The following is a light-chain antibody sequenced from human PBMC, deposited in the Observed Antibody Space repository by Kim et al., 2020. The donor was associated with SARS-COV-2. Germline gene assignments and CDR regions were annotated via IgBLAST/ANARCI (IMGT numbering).Light chain of an antibody. J-gene: IGKJ4*01. CDR1: QRVGSN. V-gene: IGKV3-15*01. Sequence: VSPGGTATLYCRASQRVGSNLAWDQQKAGQAPRLLIYGASTRASGIPARFSGSGSGTGFTLTISSLQSEDFAVYHCQQYNNWPPLTFGGGTKLEIK. CDR2: GAS. CDR3: QQYNNWPPLT.